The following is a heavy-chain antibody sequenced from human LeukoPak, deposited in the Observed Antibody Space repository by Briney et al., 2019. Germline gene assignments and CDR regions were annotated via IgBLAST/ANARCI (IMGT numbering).Heavy chain of an antibody. V-gene: IGHV3-48*03. CDR3: AGEDPYGAYSVFDY. Sequence: SGGSLRLSCAASGFTFSSYGMNWVRQAPGEGLEWVSYMSSGGSPILYADSVKGRFTISRDNAKNSLYLQLNSLRAEDTAVYYCAGEDPYGAYSVFDYWGQGTLVTVSS. J-gene: IGHJ4*02. CDR1: GFTFSSYG. D-gene: IGHD4-23*01. CDR2: MSSGGSPI.